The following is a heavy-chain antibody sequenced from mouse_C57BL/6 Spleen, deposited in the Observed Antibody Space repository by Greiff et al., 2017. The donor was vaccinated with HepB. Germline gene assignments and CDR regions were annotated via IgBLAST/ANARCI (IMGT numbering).Heavy chain of an antibody. CDR1: GYTFTDYN. Sequence: EVKVVESGPELVKPGASVKMSCKASGYTFTDYNMHWVKQSHGKSLEWIGYINPNNGGTSYNQKFKGKATLTVNKSSSTAYMELRSLTSEDSAVYYCARSENGGYFDYWGQGTTLTVSS. J-gene: IGHJ2*01. CDR2: INPNNGGT. V-gene: IGHV1-22*01. CDR3: ARSENGGYFDY.